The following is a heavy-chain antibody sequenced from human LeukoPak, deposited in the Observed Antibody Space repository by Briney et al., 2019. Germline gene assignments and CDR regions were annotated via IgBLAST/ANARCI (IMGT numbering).Heavy chain of an antibody. CDR3: ARQQLSQLYYFDN. Sequence: SETLSLTCAVYGGSFSGYYWSWIRQPPGKGLEWIGYIYYTGSTNYNPSLKSRVTISVDTSKNQFSLKLSSVTAADTAVYYCARQQLSQLYYFDNWGQGTLVTVSS. V-gene: IGHV4-59*01. D-gene: IGHD6-13*01. CDR1: GGSFSGYY. J-gene: IGHJ4*02. CDR2: IYYTGST.